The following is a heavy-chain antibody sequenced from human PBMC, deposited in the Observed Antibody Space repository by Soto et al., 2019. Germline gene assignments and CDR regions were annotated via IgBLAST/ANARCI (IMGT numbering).Heavy chain of an antibody. J-gene: IGHJ5*02. D-gene: IGHD5-12*01. CDR3: ARWRVVVATQDP. CDR1: GYTFIDYY. V-gene: IGHV1-2*02. CDR2: INPNSGAS. Sequence: SSVKVSCKTSGYTFIDYYVHWVRQAPGQGLEWVGWINPNSGASNYAQNFQGRVTMTRDRSISTVYMELTGLRSDDTAVYYCARWRVVVATQDPWGQGTLGTVSS.